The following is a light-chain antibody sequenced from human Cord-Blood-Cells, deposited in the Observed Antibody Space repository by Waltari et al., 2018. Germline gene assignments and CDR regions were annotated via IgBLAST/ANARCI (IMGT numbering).Light chain of an antibody. CDR1: QSLLHSNGYNY. CDR2: LGS. Sequence: DIVMTQSPLSLPVTPGEPASISCRHSQSLLHSNGYNYLDWYLQKPGQSPQLLIYLGSNRASGVPDRFSGSGSGTDFTLKISRVEAEDVGVYYCMQALQTPYSFGQGTKLEIK. V-gene: IGKV2-28*01. J-gene: IGKJ2*03. CDR3: MQALQTPYS.